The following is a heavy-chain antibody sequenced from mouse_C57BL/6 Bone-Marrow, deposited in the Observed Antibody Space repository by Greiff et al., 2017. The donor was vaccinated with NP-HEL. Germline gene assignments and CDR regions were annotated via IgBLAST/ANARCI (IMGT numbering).Heavy chain of an antibody. CDR3: ANGREGYFDV. V-gene: IGHV3-6*01. J-gene: IGHJ1*03. CDR1: GYSITSGYY. CDR2: ISYDGSN. Sequence: EVKLMESGPGLVKPSQSLSLTCSVTGYSITSGYYWNWIRQFPGNKLEWMGYISYDGSNNYNPSLKNRISITRDTSKNQFFLKLNSVTTEDTATYYCANGREGYFDVWGTGTTVTVSS. D-gene: IGHD4-1*01.